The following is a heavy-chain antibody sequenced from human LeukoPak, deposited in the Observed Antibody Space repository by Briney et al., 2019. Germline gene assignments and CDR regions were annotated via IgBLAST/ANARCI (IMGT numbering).Heavy chain of an antibody. CDR1: GYTLTELS. Sequence: ASVKVSCKLSGYTLTELSMHWVRQAPGKGLEWIGGFDPEDGETIYAQKFQGRVTMTEDTSTDTAYMELSSLRSEDTAVYYCATIPYNVDTAMVGGYYYYGMDVWGQGTTVTVSS. J-gene: IGHJ6*02. V-gene: IGHV1-24*01. CDR2: FDPEDGET. D-gene: IGHD5-18*01. CDR3: ATIPYNVDTAMVGGYYYYGMDV.